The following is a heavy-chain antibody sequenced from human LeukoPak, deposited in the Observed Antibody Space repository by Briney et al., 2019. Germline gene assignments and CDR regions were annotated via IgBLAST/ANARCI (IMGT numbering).Heavy chain of an antibody. CDR2: IFVGSGNT. Sequence: SVKVSCKASGFTFTSSAVQWVRQDREQRLERIRWIFVGSGNTNYAQKFKERVTITKDMSTSTVYMELSSLRSDDTGVYYCARENTIAAAGTYFIGGRDVWGQGTTVTVSS. D-gene: IGHD6-13*01. CDR3: ARENTIAAAGTYFIGGRDV. CDR1: GFTFTSSA. V-gene: IGHV1-58*01. J-gene: IGHJ6*02.